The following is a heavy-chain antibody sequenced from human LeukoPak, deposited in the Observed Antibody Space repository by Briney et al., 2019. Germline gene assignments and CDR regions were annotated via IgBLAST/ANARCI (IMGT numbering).Heavy chain of an antibody. V-gene: IGHV4-34*01. CDR1: GGSFSGYY. CDR3: ARGNRFDP. Sequence: SETLSLTCAVYGGSFSGYYWSWIRQPPGKGLEWIGEINHSGSTNYNPSLKSRVTISVDTSKNQFSLKLSSVTAADTAVYYCARGNRFDPWGQGTLVTVSS. CDR2: INHSGST. J-gene: IGHJ5*02.